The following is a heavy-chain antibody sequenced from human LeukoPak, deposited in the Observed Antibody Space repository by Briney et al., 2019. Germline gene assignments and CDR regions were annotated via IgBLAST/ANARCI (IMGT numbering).Heavy chain of an antibody. Sequence: ASVKVSCKASGYTFTGYYMHWVRQAPGQGLEWMGWINPNSGGTNYAQKFQGRVTMTRDTSISTAYMELSRLRSDDTAVYYCARVRSRTIFGVDPNYYFDYWGQGTLVTASS. CDR2: INPNSGGT. CDR3: ARVRSRTIFGVDPNYYFDY. D-gene: IGHD3-3*01. V-gene: IGHV1-2*02. CDR1: GYTFTGYY. J-gene: IGHJ4*02.